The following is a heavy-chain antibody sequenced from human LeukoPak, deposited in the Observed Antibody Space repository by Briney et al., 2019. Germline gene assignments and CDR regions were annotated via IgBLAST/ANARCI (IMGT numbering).Heavy chain of an antibody. D-gene: IGHD5-18*01. CDR1: GFIFSSYW. Sequence: GGSLRLSCAASGFIFSSYWMAWVRQAPGKGREWVANIKEDGSDKNYVDSVKGRFTISRDNAKNSLYLQMNSLRAEDTAVYYCARDAGYGYGRFDYWGQGTQVTVSS. V-gene: IGHV3-7*01. J-gene: IGHJ4*02. CDR3: ARDAGYGYGRFDY. CDR2: IKEDGSDK.